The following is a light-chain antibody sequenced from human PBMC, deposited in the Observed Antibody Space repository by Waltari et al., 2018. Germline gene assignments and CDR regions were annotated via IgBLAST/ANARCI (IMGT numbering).Light chain of an antibody. CDR3: QQRSNWLT. CDR1: QSVSSY. Sequence: EIVLTQSPATLSLYPGQRATLSCRASQSVSSYLAWYQQKPGQAPRLLIYDASNRATGIPARFSGSGSGPDFTLTISSLEPEDFAVYYFQQRSNWLTFGGGTKVEVK. CDR2: DAS. J-gene: IGKJ4*01. V-gene: IGKV3-11*01.